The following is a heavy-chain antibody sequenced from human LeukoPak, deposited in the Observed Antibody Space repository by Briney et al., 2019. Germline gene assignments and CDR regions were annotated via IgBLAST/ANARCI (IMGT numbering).Heavy chain of an antibody. CDR2: INPNSGGT. CDR1: GYTFTGYY. V-gene: IGHV1-2*02. CDR3: AREAQLHNWFDP. J-gene: IGHJ5*02. Sequence: ASVKLSCKASGYTFTGYYIHWVRQAPGQGLEWMGWINPNSGGTNYAQKFQGRVTMTRDTSISTAYMELSRLRSDDTAVYYCAREAQLHNWFDPWGQGTLVTVSS. D-gene: IGHD1-1*01.